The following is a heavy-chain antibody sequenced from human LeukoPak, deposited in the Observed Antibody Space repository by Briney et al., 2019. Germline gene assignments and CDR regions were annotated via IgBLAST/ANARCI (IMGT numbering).Heavy chain of an antibody. D-gene: IGHD3-10*01. CDR1: GFTFSSFE. J-gene: IGHJ4*02. CDR3: ARGFGRFGHRFGY. CDR2: TSSRDNTI. V-gene: IGHV3-48*03. Sequence: PGGSLRLSCSASGFTFSSFEMDWVRQAPGKGLEWISYTSSRDNTIYYAESVRGRFTMSRDNAKNSLSLQMNSLRAEDTAFYYCARGFGRFGHRFGYLGQGTLVTVSS.